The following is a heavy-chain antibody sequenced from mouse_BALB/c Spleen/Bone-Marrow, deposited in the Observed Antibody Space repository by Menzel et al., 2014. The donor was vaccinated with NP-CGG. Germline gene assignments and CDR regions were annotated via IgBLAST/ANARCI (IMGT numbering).Heavy chain of an antibody. Sequence: QVQLQQSGAEFAKPGASVRLSCKASGYTFTRFYIHWVKQRPGQDLEWIGEIDPSDSYINYNQKFKGKATLTVDKSSSAAYMQVSRLKTEDSARYYCARRGYLDNRGQSTALTVSS. V-gene: IGHV1-69*02. CDR3: ARRGYLDN. CDR1: GYTFTRFY. CDR2: IDPSDSYI. D-gene: IGHD3-1*01. J-gene: IGHJ2*01.